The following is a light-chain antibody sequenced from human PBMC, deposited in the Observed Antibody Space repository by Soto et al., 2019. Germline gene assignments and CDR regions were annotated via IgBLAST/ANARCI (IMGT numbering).Light chain of an antibody. CDR3: QEGTYWPA. J-gene: IGKJ4*01. CDR1: QSVSSNK. V-gene: IGKV3D-20*02. CDR2: GAS. Sequence: EIVLTQSPATLSLSPGDRATLSCRASQSVSSNKLAWYQQKPGQAPRLLIYGASGRATGIPDRFSGSGSGTDFTLTISSLEPEDFAVYYCQEGTYWPAFGGGTKVDIK.